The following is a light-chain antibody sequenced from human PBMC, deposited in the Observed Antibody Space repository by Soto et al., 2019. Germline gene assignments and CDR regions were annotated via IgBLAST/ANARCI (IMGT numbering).Light chain of an antibody. CDR3: QQYNSYPLT. Sequence: DIQMKQSPSTLSASVGDRVTITCRASQSISSWLAWYQQKPGKAPKLLIYKASSLESGVPSRFSGSGSGTEVTLTISSLQPDDFAPYYCQQYNSYPLTFGQGTKVEIK. J-gene: IGKJ1*01. CDR2: KAS. CDR1: QSISSW. V-gene: IGKV1-5*03.